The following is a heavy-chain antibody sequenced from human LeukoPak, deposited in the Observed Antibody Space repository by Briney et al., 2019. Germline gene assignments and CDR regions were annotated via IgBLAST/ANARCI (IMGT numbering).Heavy chain of an antibody. Sequence: GGSLRLSCAASGFTFSDYWMHWVRQAPGKGLEWVSTVSGGGGTTYYADSVKGRFTISRDNSKNTLFLQMNSLRAEDTAIYYCAKDMGYCSSATCYGLDYWGQGTLVTVSS. V-gene: IGHV3-23*01. CDR1: GFTFSDYW. CDR2: VSGGGGTT. CDR3: AKDMGYCSSATCYGLDY. D-gene: IGHD2-2*01. J-gene: IGHJ4*02.